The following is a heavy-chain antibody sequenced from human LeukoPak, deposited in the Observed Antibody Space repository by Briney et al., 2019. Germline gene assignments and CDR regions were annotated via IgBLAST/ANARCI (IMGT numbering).Heavy chain of an antibody. V-gene: IGHV3-48*02. CDR3: ARADYGSGSYLIDY. J-gene: IGHJ4*02. CDR2: ISSSSGTI. D-gene: IGHD3-10*01. Sequence: PGGSLRLSCVASGFAFSSYHMSWVRQAPGKGLEWVSYISSSSGTIYYADSLKGRFATSRDDAKNSLFLQMHSLRDEDTAVYYCARADYGSGSYLIDYWGQGTLVTVSS. CDR1: GFAFSSYH.